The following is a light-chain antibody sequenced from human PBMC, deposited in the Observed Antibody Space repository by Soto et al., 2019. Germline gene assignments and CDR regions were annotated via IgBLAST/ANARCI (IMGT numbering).Light chain of an antibody. CDR2: KAS. V-gene: IGKV1-5*03. Sequence: DIHMTQCPSGLCGSVVYRVTITCRASQTISSWLAWYQQKPGKAPKLLIYKASTLKSGVPSRFSGSGSGTEFTLTISSLQPDDFATYYCQHYNSYSEAFGQGTKVDIK. CDR1: QTISSW. CDR3: QHYNSYSEA. J-gene: IGKJ1*01.